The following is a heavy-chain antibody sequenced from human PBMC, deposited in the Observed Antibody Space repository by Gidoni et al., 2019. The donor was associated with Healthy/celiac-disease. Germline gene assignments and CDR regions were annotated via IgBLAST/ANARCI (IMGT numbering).Heavy chain of an antibody. CDR3: AKASNHYYDSDPPGFDY. Sequence: EVQLLESGGGLVQPGGCLRLSCEASGCTFSSYAMSWVRQAPGKGLEWVSAISGSGGSSSYAASLKGRFTISRDNSKNTLYLQMNSLRAEDTAVYYCAKASNHYYDSDPPGFDYWGQGTLVTVSS. V-gene: IGHV3-23*01. CDR1: GCTFSSYA. J-gene: IGHJ4*02. D-gene: IGHD3-22*01. CDR2: ISGSGGSS.